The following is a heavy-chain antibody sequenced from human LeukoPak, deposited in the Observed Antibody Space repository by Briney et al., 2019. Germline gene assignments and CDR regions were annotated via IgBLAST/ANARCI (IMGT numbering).Heavy chain of an antibody. CDR3: AKDARSTPDGFDY. J-gene: IGHJ4*02. V-gene: IGHV3-23*01. CDR1: GFTFSYYA. CDR2: IGRSGSDT. Sequence: PGGSLRLSCAASGFTFSYYAMSWVRQAPGKGLEWVSGIGRSGSDTYYADSVKCRFTISRDNSGNTLYLQMNSLRADDTAVYYCAKDARSTPDGFDYWGQGSLVTVSS. D-gene: IGHD2-15*01.